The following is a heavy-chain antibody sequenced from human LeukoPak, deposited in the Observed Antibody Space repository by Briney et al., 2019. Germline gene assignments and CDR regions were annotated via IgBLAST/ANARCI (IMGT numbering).Heavy chain of an antibody. CDR1: GYTFTNYA. CDR3: ARGITIFGVVIDY. Sequence: ASVKVSCKASGYTFTNYAMNWVRQAPGQGLEWMGWINANTGNPTYAQGFTGRFVFSLDTSVSTAYLQISSLKAEDTAVYYCARGITIFGVVIDYWGQGTLVAVSS. CDR2: INANTGNP. D-gene: IGHD3-3*01. V-gene: IGHV7-4-1*02. J-gene: IGHJ4*02.